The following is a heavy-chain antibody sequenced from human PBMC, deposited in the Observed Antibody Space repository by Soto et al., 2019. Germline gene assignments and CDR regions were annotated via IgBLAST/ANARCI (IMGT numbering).Heavy chain of an antibody. CDR1: GFTFSSYD. D-gene: IGHD3-3*01. Sequence: ESGGGLVQPGGSLRLSCAASGFTFSSYDMHWVRQATGKGLEWVSAIGTAGDTYYPGSVKGRFTISRENAKNSLYLQMNSLRAEDTAVYYCARGASRYDFWSGYYTGMPGYYGMDVWGQGTTVTVSS. V-gene: IGHV3-13*01. CDR2: IGTAGDT. J-gene: IGHJ6*02. CDR3: ARGASRYDFWSGYYTGMPGYYGMDV.